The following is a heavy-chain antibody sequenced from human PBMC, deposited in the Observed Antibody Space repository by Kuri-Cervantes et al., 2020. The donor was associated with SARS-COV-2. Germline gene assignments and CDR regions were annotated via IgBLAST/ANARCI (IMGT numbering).Heavy chain of an antibody. CDR2: IYWDDDK. CDR1: GFSLSTSGVG. Sequence: SGPTLVKPTQTLTLTRTFSGFSLSTSGVGVGWSRQPPGKALEWLALIYWDDDKRYGPSLKSRLTITKDTSKNQVVLTMTNMDPVDTATYYCAQVTTQEFDYWCQGTLVTVSS. CDR3: AQVTTQEFDY. J-gene: IGHJ4*02. D-gene: IGHD4-17*01. V-gene: IGHV2-5*05.